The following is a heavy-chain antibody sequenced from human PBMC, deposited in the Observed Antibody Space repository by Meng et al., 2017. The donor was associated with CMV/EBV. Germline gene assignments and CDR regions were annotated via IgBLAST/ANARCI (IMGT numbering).Heavy chain of an antibody. V-gene: IGHV5-51*01. CDR3: ARRGLEWPRDPNYYFDY. Sequence: GESLKISCQGSGYSFTSYWIGWVRQMPGKGLEWMGIIYPGDSDTRYSPSFQGQVTISADKSISTAYLQWSSLKASDTAMYYCARRGLEWPRDPNYYFDYWGQGTLVTVSS. CDR1: GYSFTSYW. CDR2: IYPGDSDT. D-gene: IGHD1-1*01. J-gene: IGHJ4*02.